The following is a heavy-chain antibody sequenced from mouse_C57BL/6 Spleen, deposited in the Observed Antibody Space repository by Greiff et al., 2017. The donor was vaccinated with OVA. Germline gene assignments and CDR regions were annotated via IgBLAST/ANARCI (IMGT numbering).Heavy chain of an antibody. Sequence: QVHVKQPGAELVKPGASVKLSCKASGYTFTSYWITWVKQRPGQGLEWIGDIYPGSGSTNYNEKFKSKATLTVDTSSSTAYMQLSSLTSEDSAVYYCARLTGTVMDYWGQGTSVTVSS. D-gene: IGHD4-1*01. CDR1: GYTFTSYW. CDR3: ARLTGTVMDY. CDR2: IYPGSGST. J-gene: IGHJ4*01. V-gene: IGHV1-55*01.